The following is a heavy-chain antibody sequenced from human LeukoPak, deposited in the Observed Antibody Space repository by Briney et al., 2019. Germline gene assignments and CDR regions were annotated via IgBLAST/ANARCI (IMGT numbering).Heavy chain of an antibody. J-gene: IGHJ4*02. CDR1: GGSISSYY. Sequence: PSETLSLTCTVSGGSISSYYWSWIRQPPGKGLEWIGYIYYSGSANYNPSLKSRVTISVDTSKNQFSLKLSSVTAADTAVYYCARTYYDILTGQYYFDYWGQGTLVTVSS. V-gene: IGHV4-59*01. CDR2: IYYSGSA. CDR3: ARTYYDILTGQYYFDY. D-gene: IGHD3-9*01.